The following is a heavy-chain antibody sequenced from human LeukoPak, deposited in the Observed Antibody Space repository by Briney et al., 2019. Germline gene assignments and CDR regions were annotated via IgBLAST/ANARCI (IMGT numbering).Heavy chain of an antibody. D-gene: IGHD2-21*02. CDR2: IYYSGST. CDR1: GGSVSSGSYY. J-gene: IGHJ3*02. Sequence: SETLSLTCTVSGGSVSSGSYYWSWIRQPPGKGLEWIGYIYYSGSTNYNPSLKSRVTISVDTSKNQFYLKLSSVTAADTAGDDCARVPYGDYQDSLYIWGRGTMVIVS. V-gene: IGHV4-61*01. CDR3: ARVPYGDYQDSLYI.